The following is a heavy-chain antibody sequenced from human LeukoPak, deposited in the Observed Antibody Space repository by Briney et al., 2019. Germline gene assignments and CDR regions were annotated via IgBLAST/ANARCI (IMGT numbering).Heavy chain of an antibody. CDR1: GFTFSSYG. D-gene: IGHD2-2*01. CDR2: IWYDGSNK. V-gene: IGHV3-33*06. J-gene: IGHJ1*01. Sequence: TGGSLRLSCAAFGFTFSSYGMHWVRQAPGKGLEWVAVIWYDGSNKYYADSVKGRFTISRDNSKNTLYLQMNSLRAEDTAVYYCAKAQSYCISSSCYLGYFQDWGQGTLVTVSS. CDR3: AKAQSYCISSSCYLGYFQD.